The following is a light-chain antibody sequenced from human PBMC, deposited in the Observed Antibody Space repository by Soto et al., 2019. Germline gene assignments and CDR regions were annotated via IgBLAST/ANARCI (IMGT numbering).Light chain of an antibody. CDR2: EAS. V-gene: IGKV3-11*01. J-gene: IGKJ4*01. CDR3: QQYGSSPLT. CDR1: QYISNY. Sequence: VLPQLHGTLSLSPGERATPSCRPSQYISNYLAWYQQKPGQAPRLLILEASNRATGIPARFSGSGSGTDFTLTISSLEPEDFAVYYCQQYGSSPLTSGGGTKADIK.